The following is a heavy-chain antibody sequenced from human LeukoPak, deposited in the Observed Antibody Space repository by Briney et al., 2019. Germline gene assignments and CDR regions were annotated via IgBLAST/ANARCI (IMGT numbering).Heavy chain of an antibody. CDR1: GGSISSHY. CDR3: ARTASSRPNYFDY. D-gene: IGHD6-6*01. V-gene: IGHV4-59*11. CDR2: IYYSGYT. Sequence: SETLSLTCTVSGGSISSHYWSWIRQPPGKGLEWIAYIYYSGYTKYNPSLKSRVSMSVDTSKNQFSLKLSSVTAADTALYFCARTASSRPNYFDYWGQGTLITVSS. J-gene: IGHJ4*02.